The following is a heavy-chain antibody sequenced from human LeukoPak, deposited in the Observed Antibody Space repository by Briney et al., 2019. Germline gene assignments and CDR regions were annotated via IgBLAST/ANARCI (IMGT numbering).Heavy chain of an antibody. CDR3: ARATGTYWWFDS. CDR2: INPNSGDT. CDR1: GYTFTDYY. D-gene: IGHD1-26*01. V-gene: IGHV1-2*04. Sequence: ASVKVSCKASGYTFTDYYIHWVRQATGQGLEWMGWINPNSGDTNYAQKFQGWVTMTRDMSIGTAYMELSRLRSDDTAIYYCARATGTYWWFDSWGQGTLVTVSS. J-gene: IGHJ5*01.